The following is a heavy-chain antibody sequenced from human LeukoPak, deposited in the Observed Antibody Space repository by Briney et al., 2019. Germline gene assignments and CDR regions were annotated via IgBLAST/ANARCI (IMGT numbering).Heavy chain of an antibody. CDR2: IIPILGIA. V-gene: IGHV1-69*04. CDR1: GGTFSSYA. D-gene: IGHD3-16*01. J-gene: IGHJ4*02. Sequence: SVKVSCKASGGTFSSYAISWVRQAPGQGLEWMGRIIPILGIANYAQKLQGRVTITADRFTSTAYMELSSLRSEDTAVYYCAREYSQYDPSTLGGSIWGQGTLVTVSS. CDR3: AREYSQYDPSTLGGSI.